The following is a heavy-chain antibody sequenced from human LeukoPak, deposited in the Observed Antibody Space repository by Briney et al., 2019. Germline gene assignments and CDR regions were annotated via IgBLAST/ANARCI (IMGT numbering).Heavy chain of an antibody. J-gene: IGHJ4*02. CDR1: GFIFSSSG. CDR3: AKAMTTVTPFDY. Sequence: SGESLRLSCAASGFIFSSSGMHWVRQAPGKGLEWVAFIRYDGSYNYYADSVKGRFTISRDSSKKTLYLQMNSLRVEDTAVYYCAKAMTTVTPFDYWGQGTLVTVSS. CDR2: IRYDGSYN. V-gene: IGHV3-30*02. D-gene: IGHD4-17*01.